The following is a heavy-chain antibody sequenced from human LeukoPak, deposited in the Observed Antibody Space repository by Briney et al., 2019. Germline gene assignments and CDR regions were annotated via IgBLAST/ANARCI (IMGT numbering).Heavy chain of an antibody. D-gene: IGHD2-15*01. CDR3: ATSHRYCSGGSCYSFLKAYYYYGMDV. V-gene: IGHV1-24*01. CDR2: FDPEDGET. CDR1: GYTLTELS. Sequence: ASVKVSCKVSGYTLTELSMHWVRQAPGKGLEWMGGFDPEDGETIYAQKFQGRVTMTEDTSTDTAYMELSSLRSEDTAVYYCATSHRYCSGGSCYSFLKAYYYYGMDVWGQGTTVTVSS. J-gene: IGHJ6*02.